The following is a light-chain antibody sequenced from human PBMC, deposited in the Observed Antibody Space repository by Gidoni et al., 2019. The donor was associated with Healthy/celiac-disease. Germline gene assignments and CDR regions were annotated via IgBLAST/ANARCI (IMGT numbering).Light chain of an antibody. J-gene: IGKJ3*01. CDR2: AAS. CDR1: QSISSY. V-gene: IGKV1-39*01. CDR3: QQSYSTPWT. Sequence: TQMPQSQSSLSASVGDRVTITCRASQSISSYLNWYQQKPGKAPKLLIYAASSLQSGVPSRFSGSGSGTDVTLTISSLQPEDFATYYCQQSYSTPWTFXPXTKVDIK.